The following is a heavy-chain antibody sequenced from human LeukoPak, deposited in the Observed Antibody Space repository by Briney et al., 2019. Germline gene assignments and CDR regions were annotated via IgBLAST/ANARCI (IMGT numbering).Heavy chain of an antibody. CDR3: ARDWGSSSWTAGYNWFDP. Sequence: ASVKVSCKASGYTFTGYYMHWVRQAPGQGLEWMGWINPNSGGTNYAQKFQGRVTMTRDTPISTAYMELSRLRSDDTAVYYCARDWGSSSWTAGYNWFDPWGQGTLVTVSS. D-gene: IGHD6-6*01. J-gene: IGHJ5*02. CDR1: GYTFTGYY. V-gene: IGHV1-2*02. CDR2: INPNSGGT.